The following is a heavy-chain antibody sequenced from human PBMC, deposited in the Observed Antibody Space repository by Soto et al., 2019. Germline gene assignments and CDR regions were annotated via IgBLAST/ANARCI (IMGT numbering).Heavy chain of an antibody. CDR2: IKSKTDGGTT. CDR1: GFTFSNAW. V-gene: IGHV3-15*07. Sequence: EVQLVESGGGLVKPGGSLRLSCAASGFTFSNAWMNWVRQAPGKGLEWVGRIKSKTDGGTTDYAAPVKGRFTISRDDSKNTLYLQMNSLKTEDTDVYYCTTPLLKEFGELTQKYYYYYGMDVWGQGTTVTVSS. D-gene: IGHD3-10*01. J-gene: IGHJ6*02. CDR3: TTPLLKEFGELTQKYYYYYGMDV.